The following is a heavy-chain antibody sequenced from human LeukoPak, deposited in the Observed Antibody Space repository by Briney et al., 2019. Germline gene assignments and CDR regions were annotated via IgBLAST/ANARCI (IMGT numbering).Heavy chain of an antibody. J-gene: IGHJ3*02. V-gene: IGHV4-4*07. Sequence: PSETLSLTCTVSGGSISSYYWSWIRQPAGRGLEWIGRIYTSGSTNYNPSLKSRVTMSVDTSKNQFSLKLSSVTAADTAVYYCARSLDYYDSSGYYDAFDIWGQGTMVTVSS. D-gene: IGHD3-22*01. CDR1: GGSISSYY. CDR3: ARSLDYYDSSGYYDAFDI. CDR2: IYTSGST.